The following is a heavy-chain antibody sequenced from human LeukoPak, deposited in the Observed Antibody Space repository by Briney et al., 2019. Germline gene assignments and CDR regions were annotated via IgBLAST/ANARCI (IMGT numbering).Heavy chain of an antibody. CDR3: ARGHGRLYDYVWGSYRYSYFDY. CDR2: IYHSGST. V-gene: IGHV4-38-2*02. D-gene: IGHD3-16*02. Sequence: SETLSLTCTVSGYSISSGYYWAWIRQPPGKGLEWIGSIYHSGSTNYNPSLKSRVTISVDTSKNQFSLKLSSVTAADTAVYYCARGHGRLYDYVWGSYRYSYFDYWGQGTPVTVSS. CDR1: GYSISSGYY. J-gene: IGHJ4*02.